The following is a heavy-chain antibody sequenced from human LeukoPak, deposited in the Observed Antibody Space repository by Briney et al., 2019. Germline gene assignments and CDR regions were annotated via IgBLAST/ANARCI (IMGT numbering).Heavy chain of an antibody. D-gene: IGHD3-10*01. Sequence: SETLSLTCAVYGGSFSGYYWSSIRQPPGKGLEWIGEINHSGSTNYNPSLKSRVTISVDTSKNQFSLKLSSVAAADTAVYYCARRLGFGEAKPFDYWGQGTLVTVSS. CDR1: GGSFSGYY. J-gene: IGHJ4*02. V-gene: IGHV4-34*01. CDR3: ARRLGFGEAKPFDY. CDR2: INHSGST.